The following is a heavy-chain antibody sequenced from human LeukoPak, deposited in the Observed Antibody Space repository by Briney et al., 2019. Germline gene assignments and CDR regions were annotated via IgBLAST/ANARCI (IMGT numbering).Heavy chain of an antibody. CDR1: GFTFSSYS. CDR2: ISSSSSYI. Sequence: GGSLRLSCAASGFTFSSYSMNWVRQAPAKGLEWVSSISSSSSYIYYADSVKGRFTISRDNAKNSLYLQMNSLRAEDTAVYYCARALVLLWFGEEDYGMDVWGQGTTVTVSS. J-gene: IGHJ6*02. D-gene: IGHD3-10*01. CDR3: ARALVLLWFGEEDYGMDV. V-gene: IGHV3-21*01.